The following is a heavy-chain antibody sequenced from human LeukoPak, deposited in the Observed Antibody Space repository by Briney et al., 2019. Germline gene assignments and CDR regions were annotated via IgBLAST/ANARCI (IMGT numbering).Heavy chain of an antibody. D-gene: IGHD3-10*02. CDR2: IKQDRREK. CDR1: GFTFSNYW. CDR3: AELGITMIGGV. J-gene: IGHJ6*04. V-gene: IGHV3-7*01. Sequence: GGSLRLSCAASGFTFSNYWMNWVRQAPGKGLERVANIKQDRREKYYVDSVKGRFTISRDNGKNPLYLQMNSLRAEDTAVYYCAELGITMIGGVWGKGTTVTISS.